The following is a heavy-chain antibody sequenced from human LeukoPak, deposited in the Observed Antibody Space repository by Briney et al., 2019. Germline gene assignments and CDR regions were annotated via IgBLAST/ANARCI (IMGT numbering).Heavy chain of an antibody. CDR1: GFTFSSYA. V-gene: IGHV3-64*01. D-gene: IGHD3-22*01. CDR2: ISSNGGST. CDR3: ARGRRHDYYDSSGYYGYYFDY. Sequence: GGSLRLSCAASGFTFSSYAMHWVRQAPGKGLEYVSAISSNGGSTYYANSVKGRFTISRDNSKNTLYLQMGSLRAEDMAVYYCARGRRHDYYDSSGYYGYYFDYWGQGTLVTVSS. J-gene: IGHJ4*02.